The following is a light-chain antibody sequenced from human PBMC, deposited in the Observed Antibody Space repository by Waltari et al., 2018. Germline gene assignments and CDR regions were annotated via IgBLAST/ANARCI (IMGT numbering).Light chain of an antibody. Sequence: QSALTPPRSVSASPGQSVTLSCTGTSNDIGGYVYVSWYQQYPGRAARLLIFDVSQRPSGVPDRFSGSKSGTKASLTISGLQSDDEADYYCFAYAGTYTYLFGTGTRVTVL. V-gene: IGLV2-11*01. J-gene: IGLJ1*01. CDR3: FAYAGTYTYL. CDR1: SNDIGGYVY. CDR2: DVS.